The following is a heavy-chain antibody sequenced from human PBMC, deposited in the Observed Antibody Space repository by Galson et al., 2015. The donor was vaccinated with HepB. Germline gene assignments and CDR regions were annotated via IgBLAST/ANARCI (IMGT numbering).Heavy chain of an antibody. CDR1: GGTFSSYA. CDR2: IIPIFGTS. CDR3: ATAARGYSYGPLPYYYYYGIDF. D-gene: IGHD5-18*01. J-gene: IGHJ6*02. Sequence: SVKVSCKASGGTFSSYAISWVRQAPGQGLEWMGGIIPIFGTSNHAQKFQGRVTITADESTSTAYMELSSLRSEDTAVYYCATAARGYSYGPLPYYYYYGIDFWGQGTTVTVSS. V-gene: IGHV1-69*13.